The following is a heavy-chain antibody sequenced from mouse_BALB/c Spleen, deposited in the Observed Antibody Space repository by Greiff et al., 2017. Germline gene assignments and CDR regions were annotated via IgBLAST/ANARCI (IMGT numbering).Heavy chain of an antibody. D-gene: IGHD2-14*01. Sequence: EVKLMESGGGLVKPGGSLKLSCAASGFTFSDYYMYWVRQTPEKRLEWVATISDGGSYTYYPDSVKGRFTISRDNAKNNLYLQMSSLKSEDTAMYYCARDRAYYRYDGGSWFAYWGQGTLVTVSA. CDR2: ISDGGSYT. J-gene: IGHJ3*01. V-gene: IGHV5-4*02. CDR1: GFTFSDYY. CDR3: ARDRAYYRYDGGSWFAY.